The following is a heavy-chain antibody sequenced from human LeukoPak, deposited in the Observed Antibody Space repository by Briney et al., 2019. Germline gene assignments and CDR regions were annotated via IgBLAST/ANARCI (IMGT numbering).Heavy chain of an antibody. Sequence: AQTLSLTCTVSGCSISSCGYYWIWIRQHPGKGLEWIGYIYYSGSTYYNPSLKSRVTISVDTSKNQFSLKLSSVTAADTAVYYCARGYSSGWSWDYWGQVTLVTVSS. CDR2: IYYSGST. J-gene: IGHJ4*02. CDR1: GCSISSCGYY. V-gene: IGHV4-31*03. CDR3: ARGYSSGWSWDY. D-gene: IGHD6-19*01.